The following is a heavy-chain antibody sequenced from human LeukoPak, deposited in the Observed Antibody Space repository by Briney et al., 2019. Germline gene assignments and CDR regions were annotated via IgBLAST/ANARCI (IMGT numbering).Heavy chain of an antibody. CDR3: AKCIVGATAPFDY. V-gene: IGHV3-23*01. CDR2: ISGSGGST. CDR1: GFTFSSYT. J-gene: IGHJ4*02. Sequence: GGSLRLSCAASGFTFSSYTMSWVRQAPGKGLEWVSAISGSGGSTYYADSVKGRFTISRDNSKNTLYLQMNSLRAEDTAVYYCAKCIVGATAPFDYWGQGTLVTVSS. D-gene: IGHD1-26*01.